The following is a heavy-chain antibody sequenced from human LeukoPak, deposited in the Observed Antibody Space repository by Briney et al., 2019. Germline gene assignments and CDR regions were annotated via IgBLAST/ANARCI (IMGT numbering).Heavy chain of an antibody. Sequence: GGSLRLSCAASGFTFSSYGMHWVRQAPGKGLEWVAVIWYDGSNKYYADSVKGRFTISRDNSKNTLYPQMNSLRAEDTAVYYCARDGGHKRIGYFDYWGQGTLVTVSS. D-gene: IGHD2-15*01. CDR1: GFTFSSYG. CDR2: IWYDGSNK. V-gene: IGHV3-33*01. CDR3: ARDGGHKRIGYFDY. J-gene: IGHJ4*02.